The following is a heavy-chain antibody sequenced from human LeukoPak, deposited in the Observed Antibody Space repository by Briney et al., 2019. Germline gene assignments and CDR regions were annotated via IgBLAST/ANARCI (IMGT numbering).Heavy chain of an antibody. Sequence: PSETLSLTCTVSGGSINKHYWGWIRQTPGKGLEWIGYISHRGITNYNPSLESRITISVDASNNQFSLKLSSVTAADTAVYYCTTKAGPAARDALDIWGKGKTVTVSS. D-gene: IGHD2-2*01. V-gene: IGHV4-4*09. CDR3: TTKAGPAARDALDI. CDR2: ISHRGIT. CDR1: GGSINKHY. J-gene: IGHJ3*02.